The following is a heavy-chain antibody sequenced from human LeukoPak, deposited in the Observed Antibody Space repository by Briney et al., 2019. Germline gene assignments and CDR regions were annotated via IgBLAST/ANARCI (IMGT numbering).Heavy chain of an antibody. V-gene: IGHV4-38-2*02. Sequence: PSETLSLTCTVSGYSISSGYYWGWIRQPPGKGLERIGSIYHSGSTYYNPSLKSRVTISVDTSKNQFSLKLSSVTAADTAVYYCARVAGSGITFGGVIGHWGQGTLVTVSS. CDR3: ARVAGSGITFGGVIGH. CDR2: IYHSGST. J-gene: IGHJ4*02. CDR1: GYSISSGYY. D-gene: IGHD3-16*02.